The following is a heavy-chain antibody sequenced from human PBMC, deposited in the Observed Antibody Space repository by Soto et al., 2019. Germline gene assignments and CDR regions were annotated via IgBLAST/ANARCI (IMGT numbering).Heavy chain of an antibody. D-gene: IGHD6-6*01. CDR1: GGSISSFY. Sequence: SETLSLTCTASGGSISSFYWSWIRQPPGKGLESIGYIYYSGSTNYNPSLKSRVAISVDTSKNQLSLKLNSVTAADTAVYYCAKGLIIAGRPYYYYGLDVWGQGATVTSP. V-gene: IGHV4-59*01. CDR3: AKGLIIAGRPYYYYGLDV. J-gene: IGHJ6*02. CDR2: IYYSGST.